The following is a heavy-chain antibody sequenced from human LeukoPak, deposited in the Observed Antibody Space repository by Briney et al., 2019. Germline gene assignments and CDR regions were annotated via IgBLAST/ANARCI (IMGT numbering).Heavy chain of an antibody. D-gene: IGHD4-11*01. CDR3: AKVKGERNYIYYYMDV. J-gene: IGHJ6*03. CDR1: GFTFSSYG. V-gene: IGHV3-23*01. CDR2: ITGSGGST. Sequence: GGSLRLSCAASGFTFSSYGMHWVRQAPGKGLEWISAITGSGGSTNYADSVKDRFTISRDNSKNTLFLQMNSLRAEDTAVYYCAKVKGERNYIYYYMDVWGKGTTVTVSS.